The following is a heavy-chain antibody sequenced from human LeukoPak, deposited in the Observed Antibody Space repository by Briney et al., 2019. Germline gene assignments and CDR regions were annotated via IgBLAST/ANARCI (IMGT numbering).Heavy chain of an antibody. D-gene: IGHD2-2*02. Sequence: ASVKVSCKASGYTFTSYGISWVRQAPGQGLEWMGIINPSGGSTSYAQKFQGRVTMTRDMSTSTVYMELSSLRSEDTAVYYCARGDIVVVPADIRVYYYMDVWGKGTTVTVSS. CDR3: ARGDIVVVPADIRVYYYMDV. J-gene: IGHJ6*03. V-gene: IGHV1-46*01. CDR2: INPSGGST. CDR1: GYTFTSYG.